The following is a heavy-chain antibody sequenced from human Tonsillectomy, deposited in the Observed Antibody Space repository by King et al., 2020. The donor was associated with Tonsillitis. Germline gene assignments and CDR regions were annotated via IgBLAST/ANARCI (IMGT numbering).Heavy chain of an antibody. CDR2: ISYDGSNK. CDR3: ARDRLSSRDAFDI. Sequence: QLVQSGGGVVQPGRSLRLSCAASGFTFSSYAMHWVRQAPGKGLEWVAVISYDGSNKYYADSVKGRFTISRDNSKNTLYLQMNSLRAEDTAVYYCARDRLSSRDAFDIWGQGTMVTVSS. V-gene: IGHV3-30*01. D-gene: IGHD1-26*01. CDR1: GFTFSSYA. J-gene: IGHJ3*02.